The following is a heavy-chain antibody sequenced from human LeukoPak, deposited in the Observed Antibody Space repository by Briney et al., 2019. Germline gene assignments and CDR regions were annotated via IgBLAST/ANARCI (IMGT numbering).Heavy chain of an antibody. CDR2: ISYDGSNE. J-gene: IGHJ4*02. D-gene: IGHD5-24*01. V-gene: IGHV3-30*03. Sequence: PGGSLRLSCSASGFTFNKYAMHWVRQAPGKGLEWVAVISYDGSNEYFADSVRGRFTISRDNSKNTLYLQMNSLRAEDTAVYYCARPRDGYNGQMLVLPDYWGQGTLVTVSS. CDR3: ARPRDGYNGQMLVLPDY. CDR1: GFTFNKYA.